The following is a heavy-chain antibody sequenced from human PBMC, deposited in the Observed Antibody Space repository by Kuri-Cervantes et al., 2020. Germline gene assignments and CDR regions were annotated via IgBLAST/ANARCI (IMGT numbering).Heavy chain of an antibody. CDR1: GFTFSSYA. J-gene: IGHJ5*02. CDR3: ARDGACFNGLCRHWADDP. D-gene: IGHD2-8*01. CDR2: ISYDGSNK. V-gene: IGHV3-30-3*01. Sequence: GESLKISCAASGFTFSSYAMHWVRQAPGKGLEWVAVISYDGSNKYYAGSVKGRFTISRDNSKNTLYLQMSSLTDEDTAVYYCARDGACFNGLCRHWADDPWGQGTLVTVSS.